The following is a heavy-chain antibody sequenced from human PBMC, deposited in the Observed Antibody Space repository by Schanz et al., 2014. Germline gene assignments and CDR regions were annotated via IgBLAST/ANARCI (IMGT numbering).Heavy chain of an antibody. V-gene: IGHV3-21*01. Sequence: VQLVESGGGVVQPGRSWRLSCDASGFTFSSYGMHWVRQAPGKGLEWVSSISSSSSYISYADSVKGRFTISRDNAKNSLYLQMNSLRAEDTAVYYCARDGAGRAPDAFDIWGQGTMVTVSS. J-gene: IGHJ3*02. CDR1: GFTFSSYG. CDR2: ISSSSSYI. CDR3: ARDGAGRAPDAFDI. D-gene: IGHD1-26*01.